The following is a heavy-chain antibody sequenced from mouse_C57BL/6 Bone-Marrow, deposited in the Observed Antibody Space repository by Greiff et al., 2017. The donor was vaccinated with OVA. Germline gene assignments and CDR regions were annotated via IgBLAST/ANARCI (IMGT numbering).Heavy chain of an antibody. CDR2: IDPNSGGT. D-gene: IGHD1-1*01. V-gene: IGHV1-72*01. Sequence: QVQLKQPGAELVKPGASVKLSCKASGYTFTSYWMHWVKQRPGRGLEWIGRIDPNSGGTKYNEKFKSKATLTVDKPSSTAYMQLSSLTSDDSAVYYCARSPYYGSRTRYYFDYWGKGTTLTVSS. CDR1: GYTFTSYW. J-gene: IGHJ2*01. CDR3: ARSPYYGSRTRYYFDY.